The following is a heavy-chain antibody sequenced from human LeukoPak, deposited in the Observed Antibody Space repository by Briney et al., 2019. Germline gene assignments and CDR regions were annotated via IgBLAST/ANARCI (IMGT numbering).Heavy chain of an antibody. J-gene: IGHJ6*03. CDR2: INHSGST. CDR1: GGSFSGYY. Sequence: SETLSLTCAVYGGSFSGYYWSWIRQLPGKGLEWIGEINHSGSTNYNPSLKSRVTMSVDTSKNQFSLKLSSVTAADTAVYYCARVEGYYYYYYMDVWGKGTTVTVSS. D-gene: IGHD3-3*01. CDR3: ARVEGYYYYYYMDV. V-gene: IGHV4-34*01.